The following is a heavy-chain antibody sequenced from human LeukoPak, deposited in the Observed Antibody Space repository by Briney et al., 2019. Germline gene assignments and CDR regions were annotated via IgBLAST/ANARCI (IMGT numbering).Heavy chain of an antibody. D-gene: IGHD6-19*01. J-gene: IGHJ6*04. CDR1: GYTFTGYY. Sequence: GASVKVSCKASGYTFTGYYMHWVRQAPGQGLEWMGWINPNSGGTNYAQKFQGRVTMTRDTSISTAYMELSRLRSDDTAVYYCARDPLSGIAVAMDVWGKGTTVTVSS. V-gene: IGHV1-2*02. CDR2: INPNSGGT. CDR3: ARDPLSGIAVAMDV.